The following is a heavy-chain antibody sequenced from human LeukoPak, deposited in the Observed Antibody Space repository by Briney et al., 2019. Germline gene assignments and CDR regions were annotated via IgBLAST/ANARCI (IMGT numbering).Heavy chain of an antibody. D-gene: IGHD6-19*01. V-gene: IGHV3-48*03. J-gene: IGHJ4*02. Sequence: PGGSLRLSCAASGFTFSSYEMNWVRQAPGKGLEWVSYITSSGSTMYYADSVKGRFTISRDNAKNSLYLQMNSLRAEDTGVYYCARDRAGSVWYTLDYWGQGTLVTVSS. CDR3: ARDRAGSVWYTLDY. CDR2: ITSSGSTM. CDR1: GFTFSSYE.